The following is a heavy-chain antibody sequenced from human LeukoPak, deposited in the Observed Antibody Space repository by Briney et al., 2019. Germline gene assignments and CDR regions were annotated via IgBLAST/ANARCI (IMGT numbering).Heavy chain of an antibody. J-gene: IGHJ6*02. Sequence: PGGSLRLSCAASGFTFSSYAMSWVRQAPGKGLEWVSAISGSGGSTYYADSVKGRFTISRDNSKNTLYLQMNSLRAEDTAVYYCAKDTIRDRDYYYGMDVWGQGTTVTVSS. CDR3: AKDTIRDRDYYYGMDV. CDR2: ISGSGGST. V-gene: IGHV3-23*01. CDR1: GFTFSSYA. D-gene: IGHD1-14*01.